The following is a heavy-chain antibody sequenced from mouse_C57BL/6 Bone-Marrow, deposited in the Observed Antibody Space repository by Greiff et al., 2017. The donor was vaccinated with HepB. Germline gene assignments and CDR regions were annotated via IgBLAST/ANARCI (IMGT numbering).Heavy chain of an antibody. CDR3: AREQVTTVYYFDY. CDR1: GYTFTSYW. Sequence: QVQLKQPGAELVMPGASVKLSCKASGYTFTSYWMHWVKQRPEQGLEWIGEIDPSDSYTNYNQKFKGKSTLTLDKSSSTAYMQRSSLTSEDSAVYYCAREQVTTVYYFDYWGQGTTLTVSS. D-gene: IGHD1-1*01. V-gene: IGHV1-69*01. CDR2: IDPSDSYT. J-gene: IGHJ2*01.